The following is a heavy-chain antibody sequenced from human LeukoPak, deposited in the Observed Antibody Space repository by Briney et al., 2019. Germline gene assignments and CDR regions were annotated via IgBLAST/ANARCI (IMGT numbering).Heavy chain of an antibody. D-gene: IGHD1-26*01. CDR3: AGGGYSGSYFDY. Sequence: PGGSLRLSCAASGFTFTTYWMNWVRQAPGKGLEWVSSISSSSSYIYYADSVKGRFTISRDNAKNSLYLQMNSLRAEDTAVYYCAGGGYSGSYFDYWGQGTLVTVSS. CDR1: GFTFTTYW. V-gene: IGHV3-21*01. CDR2: ISSSSSYI. J-gene: IGHJ4*02.